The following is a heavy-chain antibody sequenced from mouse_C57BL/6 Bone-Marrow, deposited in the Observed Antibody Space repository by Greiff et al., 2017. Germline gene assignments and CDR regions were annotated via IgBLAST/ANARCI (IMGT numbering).Heavy chain of an antibody. CDR3: ARNYGNYFFAY. CDR1: GFSLTSYG. J-gene: IGHJ3*01. Sequence: QVQLQQSGPGLVQPSQSLSITCTVSGFSLTSYGVHWVRQSPGKGLEWLGVIWSGGSTDNNAAFISRLSISKDNSKSQVFFKMNSLQADDTAIYYCARNYGNYFFAYWGQGTLVTVAA. V-gene: IGHV2-2*01. CDR2: IWSGGST. D-gene: IGHD2-1*01.